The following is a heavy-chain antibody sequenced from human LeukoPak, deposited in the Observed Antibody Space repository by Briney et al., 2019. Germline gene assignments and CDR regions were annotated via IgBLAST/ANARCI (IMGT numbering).Heavy chain of an antibody. D-gene: IGHD6-13*01. V-gene: IGHV4-30-2*01. Sequence: SQTLSLTCTVSGGSISSGGYYWSWIRQPPGKGLEWIGYIYHSGSTYYNPSLKSRVTISVDRSKNQFSLKLSSVTAADTAVYYCARGGITAPVKYYYMDVWGKGTTVTVSS. CDR1: GGSISSGGYY. CDR2: IYHSGST. CDR3: ARGGITAPVKYYYMDV. J-gene: IGHJ6*03.